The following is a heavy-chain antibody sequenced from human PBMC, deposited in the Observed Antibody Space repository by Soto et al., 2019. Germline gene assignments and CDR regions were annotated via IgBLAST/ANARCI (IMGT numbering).Heavy chain of an antibody. Sequence: ASVKVSCKASGGTFSSYTISWVRQAPGQGLEWMGRIIPILGIANYAQKFQGRVTITADKSTSTAYMELSSLRSEDTAVYYCAREGLDNWNFDYWGQGTLVTVSS. CDR2: IIPILGIA. CDR3: AREGLDNWNFDY. V-gene: IGHV1-69*04. CDR1: GGTFSSYT. J-gene: IGHJ4*02. D-gene: IGHD1-20*01.